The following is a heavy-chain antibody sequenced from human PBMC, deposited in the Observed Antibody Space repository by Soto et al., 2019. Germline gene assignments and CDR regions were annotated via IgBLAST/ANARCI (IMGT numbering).Heavy chain of an antibody. CDR3: VKQRGSGKTYYYNMDV. V-gene: IGHV3-23*01. J-gene: IGHJ6*02. CDR1: GFTFTAYA. D-gene: IGHD3-10*01. Sequence: EVHLLESGGGLVQPGGSLRLSCATSGFTFTAYAMTWVRQAPGMGLECVAVINYIGRTTFHAQSVKGRFTISRDNSMNAVFLQMDSLRAEDTAVYYCVKQRGSGKTYYYNMDVWGLGTTVIVSS. CDR2: INYIGRTT.